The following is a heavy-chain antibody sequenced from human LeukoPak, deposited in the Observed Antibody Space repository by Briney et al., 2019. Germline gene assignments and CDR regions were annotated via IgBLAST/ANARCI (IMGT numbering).Heavy chain of an antibody. D-gene: IGHD3-22*01. CDR2: IKQDGSEK. V-gene: IGHV3-7*01. CDR3: ARKRSYYDSREVAFDI. Sequence: PGGSLRLSCAASGFTFSSYAMSWVRQAPGKGLEWVANIKQDGSEKYYVDSVKGRFTISRDNAKNSLYLQMNSLRAEDTAVYYCARKRSYYDSREVAFDIWGQGTMVTVSS. CDR1: GFTFSSYA. J-gene: IGHJ3*02.